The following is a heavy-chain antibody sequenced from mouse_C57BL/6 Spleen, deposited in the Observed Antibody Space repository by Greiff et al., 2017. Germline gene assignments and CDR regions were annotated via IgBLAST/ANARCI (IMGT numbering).Heavy chain of an antibody. CDR1: GYTFTDYY. Sequence: EVQLQQSGPELVKPGASVKISCKASGYTFTDYYMNWVKQSHGKSLEWIGDINPNNGGTSYNQKFKGKATLTVDKSSSTAYMELRSLTSEDSAVYYCARRWLVVYWGQGTTLTVSS. CDR3: ARRWLVVY. D-gene: IGHD2-3*01. V-gene: IGHV1-26*01. CDR2: INPNNGGT. J-gene: IGHJ2*01.